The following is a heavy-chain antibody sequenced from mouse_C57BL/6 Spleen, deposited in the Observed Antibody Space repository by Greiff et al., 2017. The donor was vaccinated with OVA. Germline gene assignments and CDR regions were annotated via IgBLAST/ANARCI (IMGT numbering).Heavy chain of an antibody. Sequence: QVQLQQPGAELVKPGASVKLSCKASGYTFTSYWMHWVQQRPGQGLEWIGMIHPNSGSTNYTEKFKSKATLTVDKSSSTAYMQLSSLTSEDSAVYYCAKGGDYYGSSWVYYAMDYWGQGTSVTVSS. V-gene: IGHV1-64*01. CDR3: AKGGDYYGSSWVYYAMDY. CDR1: GYTFTSYW. J-gene: IGHJ4*01. CDR2: IHPNSGST. D-gene: IGHD1-1*01.